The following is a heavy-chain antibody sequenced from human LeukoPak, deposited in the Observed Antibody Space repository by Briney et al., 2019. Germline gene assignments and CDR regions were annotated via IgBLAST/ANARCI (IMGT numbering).Heavy chain of an antibody. CDR2: INPNSGGT. D-gene: IGHD2-15*01. V-gene: IGHV1-2*02. J-gene: IGHJ4*02. CDR3: ARETGYCSGGRCYFIY. CDR1: GYVFTGYF. Sequence: GASVKVSCQASGYVFTGYFMHWVRQAPGQGLEWMGWINPNSGGTSSAQKFQGRVTMTRDTSVSTAYMELSSLRSDDTALYYCARETGYCSGGRCYFIYWGQGTLVTVSS.